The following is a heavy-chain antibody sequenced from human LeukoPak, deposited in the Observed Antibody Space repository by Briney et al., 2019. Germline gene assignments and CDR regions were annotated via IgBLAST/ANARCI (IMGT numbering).Heavy chain of an antibody. D-gene: IGHD3-16*01. CDR2: IYHSGST. Sequence: PSETLSLTCAVSGGSISSSNWWSWVRQTPGKGLEWIGEIYHSGSTNHNPSLKSRVTLSVDKSNNQFSLKLSSVTAADTAVYSCAKMGDYYFDYWGQGTLVTVSS. CDR3: AKMGDYYFDY. CDR1: GGSISSSNW. J-gene: IGHJ4*02. V-gene: IGHV4-4*02.